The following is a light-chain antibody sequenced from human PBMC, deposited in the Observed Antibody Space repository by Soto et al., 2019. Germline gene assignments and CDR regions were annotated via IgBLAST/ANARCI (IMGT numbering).Light chain of an antibody. CDR3: GTWDSSLSAAV. CDR2: EDN. CDR1: SSNIGNNF. J-gene: IGLJ7*01. Sequence: QSALTQPPSLSAAPGEKVTISCSGSSSNIGNNFVSWYKQLPGTAPKLVIYEDNKRPSGIPDRFSGSKSGTSSTLGITGLQTGDEADYYCGTWDSSLSAAVFGGGTQLTVL. V-gene: IGLV1-51*02.